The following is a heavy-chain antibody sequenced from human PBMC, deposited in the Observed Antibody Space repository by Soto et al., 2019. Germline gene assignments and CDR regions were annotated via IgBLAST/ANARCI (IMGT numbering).Heavy chain of an antibody. J-gene: IGHJ6*02. CDR2: TIPALGKT. CDR3: ARGTFRPSAMDV. V-gene: IGHV1-69*01. Sequence: QVQLMQSGTEIKKPWSSVKGSCKTSGDHFKKKVFTLVRQAPGQGLEWMGGTIPALGKTHYIEKFQGRVTITVDDATRTVYMEVRDLTSEDTAIYYCARGTFRPSAMDVWGQGTTVTVSS. CDR1: GDHFKKKV. D-gene: IGHD2-2*01.